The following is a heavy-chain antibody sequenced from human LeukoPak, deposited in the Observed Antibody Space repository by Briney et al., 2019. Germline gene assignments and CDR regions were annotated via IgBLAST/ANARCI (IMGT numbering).Heavy chain of an antibody. J-gene: IGHJ6*02. V-gene: IGHV3-66*01. D-gene: IGHD3-16*01. CDR1: GFTVSSNY. CDR2: IYSGVRT. Sequence: GGSLRLSCAASGFTVSSNYMSWVRQAPGKGLEWVAFIYSGVRTNYADSVQGRFTISRDNSKNTLYLQMNSLSTEDTAVYYCARVATTYGGNYYGMDVGGQGATVTVSS. CDR3: ARVATTYGGNYYGMDV.